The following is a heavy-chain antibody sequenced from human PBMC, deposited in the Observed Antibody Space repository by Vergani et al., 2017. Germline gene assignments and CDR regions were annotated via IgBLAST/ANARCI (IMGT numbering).Heavy chain of an antibody. V-gene: IGHV3-15*01. Sequence: EVQLVESGGGLVKPGGSLRLSCAASGFTFSNAWMSWVRQAPGKGLEWVGRIKSKTDGGTTDYAAPVKGRFTISRDDSKNTLYLQMNSLKTEDTAVYYCTTEIQCITMIVVDDAFDIWGQGTMVTVSS. CDR1: GFTFSNAW. CDR2: IKSKTDGGTT. CDR3: TTEIQCITMIVVDDAFDI. D-gene: IGHD3-22*01. J-gene: IGHJ3*02.